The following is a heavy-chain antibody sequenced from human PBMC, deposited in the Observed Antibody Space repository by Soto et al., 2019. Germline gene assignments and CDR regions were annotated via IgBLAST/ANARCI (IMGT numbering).Heavy chain of an antibody. Sequence: PSGTLSLTCAVQGGSFSGYIWTWIRQPPGKGLQWIGQINHSGSTYYNPSLKSRVTISVDTSKSQFSLRLSSVTAADTAVYYCARDTGRITMVRGIIKALDMWGQGTMVTVSS. CDR3: ARDTGRITMVRGIIKALDM. CDR1: GGSFSGYI. D-gene: IGHD3-10*01. CDR2: INHSGST. J-gene: IGHJ3*02. V-gene: IGHV4-34*01.